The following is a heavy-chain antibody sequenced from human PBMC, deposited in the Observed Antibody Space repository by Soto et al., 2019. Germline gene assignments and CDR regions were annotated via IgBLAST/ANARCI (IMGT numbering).Heavy chain of an antibody. D-gene: IGHD3-3*01. CDR1: GFTFSSYS. CDR3: ARVGMFHDFWSGYPEGDRDYYYYYMDV. V-gene: IGHV3-21*01. CDR2: ISSSSSYI. Sequence: EVQLVESGGGLVKPGGSLRLSCAASGFTFSSYSMNWVRQAPGKGLEWVSSISSSSSYIYYADSVKGRFTISRDNAKNSLYLQMNSLRAEDTAVYYCARVGMFHDFWSGYPEGDRDYYYYYMDVWGKGTTVTVSS. J-gene: IGHJ6*03.